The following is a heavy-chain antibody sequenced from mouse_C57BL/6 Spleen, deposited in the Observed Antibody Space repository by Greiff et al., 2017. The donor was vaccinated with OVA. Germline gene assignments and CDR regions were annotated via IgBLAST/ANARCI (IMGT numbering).Heavy chain of an antibody. CDR2: IDPISGGT. J-gene: IGHJ3*01. V-gene: IGHV1-72*01. Sequence: QVHVKQPGAELVKPGASVKLSCKASGYTFTSYWMHWVKQRPGRGLEWIGRIDPISGGTKYNEKFKSKATLTVDKPSSTAYLQLSSLPSEDSAVYFCARGGGYDVGWFAYWGQGTLVTVSA. CDR1: GYTFTSYW. D-gene: IGHD2-2*01. CDR3: ARGGGYDVGWFAY.